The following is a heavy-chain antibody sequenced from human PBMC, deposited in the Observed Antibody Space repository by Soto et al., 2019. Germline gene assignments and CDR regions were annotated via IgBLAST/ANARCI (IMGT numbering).Heavy chain of an antibody. Sequence: QVQLEQSGAEVKKPGSSVKVSCKASGGTFKNSAISWVRQAPGQGLEWMGGIMPIFRTPDYSQKFQGRVTINADESTSTVYMELSGLRSDDTAIYYCARDKARLPLGGNYYYILDVWGQGTTVTVSS. J-gene: IGHJ6*02. CDR3: ARDKARLPLGGNYYYILDV. CDR2: IMPIFRTP. D-gene: IGHD5-12*01. V-gene: IGHV1-69*12. CDR1: GGTFKNSA.